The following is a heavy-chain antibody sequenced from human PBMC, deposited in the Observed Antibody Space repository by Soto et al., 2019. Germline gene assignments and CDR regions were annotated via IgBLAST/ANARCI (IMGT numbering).Heavy chain of an antibody. J-gene: IGHJ4*02. D-gene: IGHD2-21*01. CDR1: GGSISSSNW. Sequence: PSETLSLTCTVSGGSISSSNWWSWARQPPGKGLEWIGEIYHSGSTNYNPSLESRVTISVDKSKNQFSLKLSSLTAADTAVYYCAKDIYYFDYWGQGTLVTVSS. V-gene: IGHV4-4*02. CDR3: AKDIYYFDY. CDR2: IYHSGST.